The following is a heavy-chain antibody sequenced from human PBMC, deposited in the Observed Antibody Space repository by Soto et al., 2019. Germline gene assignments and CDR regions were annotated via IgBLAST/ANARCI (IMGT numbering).Heavy chain of an antibody. CDR1: GYTFTSYG. D-gene: IGHD2-15*01. CDR2: ISAYNGNT. Sequence: QVQLVQSGAEVKKPGASVKVSCKASGYTFTSYGISWVRQAPGQGLEWMGWISAYNGNTNYAQKLPGRVTMTTDTSTRTAYMELRSLRSDDTAVYYCARDNRYCSGGSCYGGGGGFDIWGQGTMVTVSS. V-gene: IGHV1-18*01. CDR3: ARDNRYCSGGSCYGGGGGFDI. J-gene: IGHJ3*02.